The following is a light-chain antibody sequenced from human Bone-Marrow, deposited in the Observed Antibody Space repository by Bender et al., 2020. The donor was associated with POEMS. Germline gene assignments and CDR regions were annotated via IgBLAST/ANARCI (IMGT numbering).Light chain of an antibody. V-gene: IGLV2-8*01. CDR2: EVN. Sequence: QSALTQPPSASGSPGQSVTISCTGTSGDVGGYNYVSWYQQRPGKAPNLIIYEVNKRPSGVSHRFSGSKSGNTASLTISGVQPEDEADYHCCSYAATSAYVFGTGTKVTVL. J-gene: IGLJ1*01. CDR1: SGDVGGYNY. CDR3: CSYAATSAYV.